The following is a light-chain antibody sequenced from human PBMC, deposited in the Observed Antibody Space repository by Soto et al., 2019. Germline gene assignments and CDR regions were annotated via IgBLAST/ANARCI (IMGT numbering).Light chain of an antibody. Sequence: IVLTLSLGTLSLSTGERATLSCRASQSVSSSYLAWYQQKPGQAPRLLIYGASTRATGIPARFSGSGSGTEFTLTNSRLEPEDFAVYYCQQYYNWPRTFCQVTRPEIK. V-gene: IGKV3-20*01. CDR3: QQYYNWPRT. CDR1: QSVSSSY. CDR2: GAS. J-gene: IGKJ5*01.